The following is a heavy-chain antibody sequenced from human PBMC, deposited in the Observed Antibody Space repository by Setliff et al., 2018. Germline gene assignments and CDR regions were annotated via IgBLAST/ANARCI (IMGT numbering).Heavy chain of an antibody. CDR1: GYTFTGYY. Sequence: EASVKVSCKASGYTFTGYYIHWVRQAPGQGLELMGCLNPNSGGTNSTRKFEGCVTMTRDTSISAAYMELSSLKSNDTAVYYCARGKYDILTGEYYFDFWGQGTLVTVSS. D-gene: IGHD3-9*01. V-gene: IGHV1-2*04. J-gene: IGHJ4*02. CDR3: ARGKYDILTGEYYFDF. CDR2: LNPNSGGT.